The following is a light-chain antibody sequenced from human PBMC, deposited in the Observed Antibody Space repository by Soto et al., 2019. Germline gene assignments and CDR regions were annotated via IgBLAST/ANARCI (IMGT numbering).Light chain of an antibody. V-gene: IGKV3-20*01. CDR1: QSVRSSF. CDR2: GAS. J-gene: IGKJ5*01. Sequence: EIVMTQSPATLFLSPGERATLSCRASQSVRSSFLAWYQQKPGQAPRLVMYGASSRATGIPDRFSGSVSGTDGTLTISRLETEDCAVYFCQQYGNSPRTFGQGTRLEI. CDR3: QQYGNSPRT.